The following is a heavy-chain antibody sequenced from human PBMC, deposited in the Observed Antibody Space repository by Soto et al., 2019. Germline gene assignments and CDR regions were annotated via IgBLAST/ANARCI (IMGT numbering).Heavy chain of an antibody. D-gene: IGHD3-10*01. CDR3: AKGPRNRGVLWFGESPESDYGMDV. Sequence: GGSLRLSCAASGFTFSSYAMSWVRQAPGKGLEWVSAISGSGGSTYYADSVKGRFTISRDNSKNTLYLQMNSLRAEDTAVYYCAKGPRNRGVLWFGESPESDYGMDVWGQGTTVTVSS. J-gene: IGHJ6*02. V-gene: IGHV3-23*01. CDR2: ISGSGGST. CDR1: GFTFSSYA.